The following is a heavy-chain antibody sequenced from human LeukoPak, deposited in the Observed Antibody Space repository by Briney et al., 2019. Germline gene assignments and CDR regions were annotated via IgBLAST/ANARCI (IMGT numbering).Heavy chain of an antibody. D-gene: IGHD3-3*01. CDR3: AKVLTIFGVIGYGMDV. V-gene: IGHV3-23*01. CDR2: ISGSGGST. CDR1: GFTFSSYA. J-gene: IGHJ6*02. Sequence: GGSLRLSCVASGFTFSSYAMSWVRQAPGKGLGWVSVISGSGGSTYHADSVKGRFTISRDNFKNTLYLQMNSLTAEDTAVYYCAKVLTIFGVIGYGMDVWGQGTTVTVSS.